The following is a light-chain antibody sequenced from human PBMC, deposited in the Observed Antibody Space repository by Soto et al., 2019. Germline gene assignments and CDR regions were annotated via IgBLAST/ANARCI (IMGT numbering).Light chain of an antibody. V-gene: IGKV3-20*01. Sequence: ETVLTQSPGTLSLSPGERATLSCRASQIIRSNYLAWYRQTPGQAPRLLIYGASNRATGIADRFSGSGSGTDFPLIISRLEPEDFALYYCQQYGSSPWTFGQGTKVEIK. J-gene: IGKJ1*01. CDR1: QIIRSNY. CDR2: GAS. CDR3: QQYGSSPWT.